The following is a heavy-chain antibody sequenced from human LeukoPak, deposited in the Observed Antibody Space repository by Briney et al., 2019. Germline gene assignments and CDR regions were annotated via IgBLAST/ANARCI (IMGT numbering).Heavy chain of an antibody. CDR2: ISGSGGST. Sequence: PGRSLRLSCAASGFTFSSYGMHWVRQAPGKGLEWVSAISGSGGSTYYADSVKGRFTISRDNSKNTLYLQMNSLRAEDTAVYYCAKDVYSSGWSPATIFDYWGQGTLVTVSS. D-gene: IGHD6-19*01. CDR1: GFTFSSYG. J-gene: IGHJ4*02. V-gene: IGHV3-23*01. CDR3: AKDVYSSGWSPATIFDY.